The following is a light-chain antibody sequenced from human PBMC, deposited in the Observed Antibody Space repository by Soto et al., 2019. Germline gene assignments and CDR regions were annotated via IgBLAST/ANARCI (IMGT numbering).Light chain of an antibody. CDR2: GAS. CDR1: QSVSSSY. V-gene: IGKV3-20*01. CDR3: QQYGSSPIT. Sequence: EIVLTQSPGTLSLSPGERASLSCRASQSVSSSYLALCQQKPGQAPRLLIHGASSRATGIPDRISGSGSGTDFTLTISRLEPEDFAVYYCQQYGSSPITFGQGTRLEI. J-gene: IGKJ5*01.